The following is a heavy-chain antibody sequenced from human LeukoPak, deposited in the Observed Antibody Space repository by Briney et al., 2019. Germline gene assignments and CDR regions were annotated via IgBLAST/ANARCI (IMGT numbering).Heavy chain of an antibody. CDR3: ARRGATVTTCDY. CDR2: INHSGST. D-gene: IGHD4-17*01. V-gene: IGHV4-34*01. CDR1: GGSFSGYY. Sequence: SETLSLTCAVYGGSFSGYYWSWIRQPPGKGLEWIGEINHSGSTNYNPSLKSRVTISVDTSKNQFSQKLSSVTAADTAVYYCARRGATVTTCDYWGQGTLVTVSS. J-gene: IGHJ4*02.